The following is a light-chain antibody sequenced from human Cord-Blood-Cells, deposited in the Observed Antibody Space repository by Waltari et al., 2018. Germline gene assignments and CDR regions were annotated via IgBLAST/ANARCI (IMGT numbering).Light chain of an antibody. V-gene: IGLV1-51*01. CDR3: GTWDSSLSVWV. J-gene: IGLJ3*02. CDR1: SSNIGNNS. CDR2: DNN. Sequence: QSVLTQPPSVSAAPGQKVTISCSGSSSNIGNNSVSWYQQLPGTAPKHLIYDNNKRPSGIPDRFSGSKSGTSATLGITGLQTGDEADYYCGTWDSSLSVWVFGGGTKLTVL.